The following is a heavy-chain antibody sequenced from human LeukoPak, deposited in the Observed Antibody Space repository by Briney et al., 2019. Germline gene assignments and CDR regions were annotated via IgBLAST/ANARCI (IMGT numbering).Heavy chain of an antibody. J-gene: IGHJ4*02. CDR2: ISYDGSNK. CDR1: GFTFSSYG. CDR3: AKDWERWLQFMGDY. V-gene: IGHV3-30*18. D-gene: IGHD5-24*01. Sequence: GRSLRLSCAASGFTFSSYGMHWVRQAPGKGLEWVAVISYDGSNKYYADSVEGRFTISRDNSKNTLYLQMNSLRAEDTAVYYCAKDWERWLQFMGDYWGQGTLVTVSS.